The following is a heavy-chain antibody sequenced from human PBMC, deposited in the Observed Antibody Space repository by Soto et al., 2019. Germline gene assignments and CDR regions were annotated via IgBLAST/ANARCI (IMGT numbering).Heavy chain of an antibody. CDR1: GFTFSSYD. CDR3: ARGSGRGWLGELLDAGWRKNLGV. V-gene: IGHV3-13*01. D-gene: IGHD3-10*01. CDR2: IGTAGDT. J-gene: IGHJ6*02. Sequence: GGSLRLSCAASGFTFSSYDMHWVRQATGKGLEWVSAIGTAGDTYYPGSVKGRFTISRENAKNSLYLQMNSLRAGDTAVYYCARGSGRGWLGELLDAGWRKNLGVWGQGTTVTVSS.